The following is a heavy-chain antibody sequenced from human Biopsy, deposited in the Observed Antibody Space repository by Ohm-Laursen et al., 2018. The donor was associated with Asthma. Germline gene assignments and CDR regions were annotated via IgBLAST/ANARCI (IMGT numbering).Heavy chain of an antibody. Sequence: SDTLSLTCPVSGGSISSSSYYWGWIRQPPGKGLEWIGSIYYNGRTYYNPSLKSRVTISIDTSKKQLSLQLSSVTAADTAVYYCARTYYDFLTGQVNDAFAMWGQGTMVTVSS. CDR1: GGSISSSSYY. V-gene: IGHV4-39*01. CDR3: ARTYYDFLTGQVNDAFAM. CDR2: IYYNGRT. J-gene: IGHJ3*02. D-gene: IGHD3-9*01.